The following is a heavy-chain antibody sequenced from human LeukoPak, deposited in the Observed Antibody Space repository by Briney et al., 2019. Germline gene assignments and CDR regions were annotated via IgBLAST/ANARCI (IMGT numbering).Heavy chain of an antibody. Sequence: GGSLRLSCAASGFTFSSYEMNWVRQAPGKGLEWVSYISPSGSSIYYADSVKGRFTISRDNSKNTLYLQMNSLRAEDTAVYYCAKDYYDSSGFPEYYFDYWGQGTLVTVSS. V-gene: IGHV3-48*03. CDR1: GFTFSSYE. CDR2: ISPSGSSI. D-gene: IGHD3-22*01. J-gene: IGHJ4*02. CDR3: AKDYYDSSGFPEYYFDY.